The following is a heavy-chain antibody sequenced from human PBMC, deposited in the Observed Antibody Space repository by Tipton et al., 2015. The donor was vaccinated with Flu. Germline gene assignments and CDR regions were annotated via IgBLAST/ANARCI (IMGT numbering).Heavy chain of an antibody. J-gene: IGHJ6*02. D-gene: IGHD6-19*01. CDR2: INHSGST. V-gene: IGHV4-34*01. CDR1: GGSFSGYY. CDR3: ARDSRAVPPYGEDV. Sequence: TLSLTCAVYGGSFSGYYWSWIRQPPGKGLGWIGEINHSGSTNYNPSLKSRVTISVDTSKNQFSLKLSSVTAADTAVYYCARDSRAVPPYGEDVWGQGTTVTVSS.